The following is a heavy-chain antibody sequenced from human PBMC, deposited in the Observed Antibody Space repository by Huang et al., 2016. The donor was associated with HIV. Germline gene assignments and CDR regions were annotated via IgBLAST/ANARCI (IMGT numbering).Heavy chain of an antibody. CDR1: GFSFSSYG. CDR3: AKGSGHFDS. J-gene: IGHJ5*01. D-gene: IGHD2-8*02. V-gene: IGHV3-30*18. CDR2: SSYDGNGR. Sequence: QVWLVESGGGVVQPGRPLRLSCVGSGFSFSSYGIHWVRQAPGKGLGWGAFSSYDGNGRSYAGSVKGRFSISRQNSKRTVSLQMNSLRVEDSGVYFCAKGSGHFDSWGQGTLVTVSP.